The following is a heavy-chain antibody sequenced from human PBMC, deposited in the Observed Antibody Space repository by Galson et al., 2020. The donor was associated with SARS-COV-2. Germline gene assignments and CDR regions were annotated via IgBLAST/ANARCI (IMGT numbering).Heavy chain of an antibody. V-gene: IGHV1-8*01. CDR3: AKRGSQGGPFYMDV. J-gene: IGHJ6*03. D-gene: IGHD3-16*01. Sequence: ASVKVSCKASGYTFTSFDVNWVRQATGQGLEWMGWMNPNSGSSAYARNFQGRVTMTTDTSISTAYMELTSLRPEDTAVYYCAKRGSQGGPFYMDVWGKGTTVTVSS. CDR1: GYTFTSFD. CDR2: MNPNSGSS.